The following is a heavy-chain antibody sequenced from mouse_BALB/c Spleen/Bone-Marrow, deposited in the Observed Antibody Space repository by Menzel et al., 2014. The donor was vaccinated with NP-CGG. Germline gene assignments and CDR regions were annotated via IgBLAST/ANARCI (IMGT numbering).Heavy chain of an antibody. J-gene: IGHJ3*01. CDR1: DYTLTTYW. CDR3: ARYWDAY. D-gene: IGHD4-1*01. V-gene: IGHV1-7*01. CDR2: IDPRTGYT. Sequence: VQRVESGAELAKPGASVKMSCKVSDYTLTTYWMHWVKQRPGQGLEWIGYIDPRTGYTEYNQKFKDKATLTADKSSSTAYMQLSSLTSEDSAVYYCARYWDAYWGQGTLVTVSA.